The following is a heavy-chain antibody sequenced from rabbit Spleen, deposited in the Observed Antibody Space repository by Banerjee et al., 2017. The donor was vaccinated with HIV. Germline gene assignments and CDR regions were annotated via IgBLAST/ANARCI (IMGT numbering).Heavy chain of an antibody. CDR3: ARDLAGVIGWNFGW. D-gene: IGHD4-1*01. CDR2: ICAGISDST. J-gene: IGHJ6*01. Sequence: LVEYGGDLVQPGASLTLTCTASGFDFSNYNFMCWVRQAPGKGLEWIACICAGISDSTYYASWAKGRFTISETSSTTVTLQMTSLTAADTATYFCARDLAGVIGWNFGWWGPGTLVTVS. V-gene: IGHV1S40*01. CDR1: GFDFSNYNF.